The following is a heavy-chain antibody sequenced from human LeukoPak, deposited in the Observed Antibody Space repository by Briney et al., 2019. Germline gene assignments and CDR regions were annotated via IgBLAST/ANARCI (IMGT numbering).Heavy chain of an antibody. J-gene: IGHJ4*02. V-gene: IGHV4-34*01. CDR2: INHSGST. CDR3: ARHEVGATAYFDY. CDR1: GGSFSGYY. Sequence: SETLSLTCAVYGGSFSGYYWSWIRQPPGKGLEWIGEINHSGSTNYNPSLKSRVTISVDTSKNQFSLKLSSVTAADTAVYYCARHEVGATAYFDYWGQGTLVTVSS. D-gene: IGHD1-26*01.